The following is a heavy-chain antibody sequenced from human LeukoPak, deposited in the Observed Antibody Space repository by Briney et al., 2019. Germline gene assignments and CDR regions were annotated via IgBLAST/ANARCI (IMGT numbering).Heavy chain of an antibody. J-gene: IGHJ4*02. CDR2: IYSSGST. CDR1: GGSFSGYF. D-gene: IGHD4-23*01. Sequence: SETLSLTCAVYGGSFSGYFWSWIRQPPGKGLEWIGSIYSSGSTYYNPSLKSRVTISVDTSKNQFSLKLSSVTAADTAVYYCARDLHYGGYDYWGQGTLVTVSS. V-gene: IGHV4-34*01. CDR3: ARDLHYGGYDY.